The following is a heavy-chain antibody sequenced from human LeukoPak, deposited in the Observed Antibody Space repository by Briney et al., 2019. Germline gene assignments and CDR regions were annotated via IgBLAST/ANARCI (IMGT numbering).Heavy chain of an antibody. CDR1: GFTFSNAW. V-gene: IGHV3-21*01. CDR2: ISSSSSYI. CDR3: ARDCRGYDCTTNDY. D-gene: IGHD5-12*01. J-gene: IGHJ4*02. Sequence: GGSLRLSCAASGFTFSNAWMSWVRQAPGKGLEWVSSISSSSSYIYYADSVKGRFTISRDNAKNSLYLQMNSLRAEDTAVYYCARDCRGYDCTTNDYWGQGTLVTVSS.